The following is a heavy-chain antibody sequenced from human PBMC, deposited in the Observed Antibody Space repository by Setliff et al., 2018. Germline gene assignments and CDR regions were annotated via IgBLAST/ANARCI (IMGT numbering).Heavy chain of an antibody. J-gene: IGHJ6*02. CDR1: GYIFTDYY. V-gene: IGHV1-2*06. Sequence: ASVKVSCKASGYIFTDYYMHWVRQAPGQELGWMGRINPSSGNTNYAQKLQGRVTMTTDTSTSTAYMELRSLRSDDTAVYYCARVGVYYYDSSGYHRSPYYYYYGMDVWGQGTTVTVSS. D-gene: IGHD3-22*01. CDR3: ARVGVYYYDSSGYHRSPYYYYYGMDV. CDR2: INPSSGNT.